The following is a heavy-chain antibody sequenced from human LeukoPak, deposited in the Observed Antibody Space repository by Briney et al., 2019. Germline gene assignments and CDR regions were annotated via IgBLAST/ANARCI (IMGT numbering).Heavy chain of an antibody. Sequence: GGSLRLSCTASGFTFSSYGMHWVRQAPGKGLEWVAIIWYDGSDKYYADSVKGRFTISRGNIKNTLYLQMSSLRAEDTAVYYCARDDAALRIFDYWGQGTLVTVSS. D-gene: IGHD3-3*01. J-gene: IGHJ4*02. CDR1: GFTFSSYG. V-gene: IGHV3-33*01. CDR2: IWYDGSDK. CDR3: ARDDAALRIFDY.